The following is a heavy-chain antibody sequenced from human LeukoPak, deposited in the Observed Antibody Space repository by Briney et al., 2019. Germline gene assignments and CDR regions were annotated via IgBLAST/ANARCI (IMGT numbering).Heavy chain of an antibody. Sequence: ASVKVSCKASGYTFTSYYMHWVRQAPGQGLEWMGIINPSGGSTSYAQKFRGRVTMTRDTSTSTVYMELSSLRSEDTAVYYCARSSSSWYHFDYWGQGTLVTVSS. J-gene: IGHJ4*02. V-gene: IGHV1-46*01. D-gene: IGHD6-13*01. CDR3: ARSSSSWYHFDY. CDR1: GYTFTSYY. CDR2: INPSGGST.